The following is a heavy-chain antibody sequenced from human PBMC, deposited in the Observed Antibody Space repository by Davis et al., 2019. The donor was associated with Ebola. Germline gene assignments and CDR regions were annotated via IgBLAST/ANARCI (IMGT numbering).Heavy chain of an antibody. CDR3: ARDPQFWSGYYAHYYGMDV. J-gene: IGHJ6*02. CDR1: GGTFSSYA. D-gene: IGHD3-3*01. CDR2: ISAYNGNT. V-gene: IGHV1-18*01. Sequence: AASVKVSCKASGGTFSSYAISWVRQAPGQGLEWMGWISAYNGNTNYAQKLQGRVTMTTDTSTSTAYMELRSLRSDDTAVYYCARDPQFWSGYYAHYYGMDVWGQGTTVTVSS.